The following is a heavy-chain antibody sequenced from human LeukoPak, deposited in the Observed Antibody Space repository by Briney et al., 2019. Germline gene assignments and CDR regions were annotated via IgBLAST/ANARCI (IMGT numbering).Heavy chain of an antibody. J-gene: IGHJ4*02. D-gene: IGHD1-26*01. CDR3: VRQAGGAGGE. Sequence: PGGSLRLSCATSVFTLGIHYMRWVRQAPGRGPEWIAYISGNGSEIAYTASVKGRFTISRDNGKSFLYLQKNSLRVEDTAVYHCVRQAGGAGGEWGQGTLIAVSS. CDR2: ISGNGSEI. V-gene: IGHV3/OR16-9*01. CDR1: VFTLGIHY.